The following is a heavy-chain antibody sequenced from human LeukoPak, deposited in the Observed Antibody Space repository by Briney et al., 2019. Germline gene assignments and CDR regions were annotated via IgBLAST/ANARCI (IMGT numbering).Heavy chain of an antibody. CDR2: VSGNGGTT. D-gene: IGHD3-22*01. J-gene: IGHJ1*01. CDR3: ARGGYYDSSGYYYVGYFHH. V-gene: IGHV3-64*04. Sequence: GGSLRLSCSASGFTFSSYAMHWVRQAPGKGLEYVSGVSGNGGTTYYADSVKGRFTISRDNAKNSLYVQMNSLRAEDTAVYYCARGGYYDSSGYYYVGYFHHWGQGTLVTVSS. CDR1: GFTFSSYA.